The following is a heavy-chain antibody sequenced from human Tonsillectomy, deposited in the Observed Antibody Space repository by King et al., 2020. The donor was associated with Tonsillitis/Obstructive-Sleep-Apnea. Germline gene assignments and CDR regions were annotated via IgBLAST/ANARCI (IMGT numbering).Heavy chain of an antibody. CDR3: AHKKGEYCSSTNCYPEGYCFDY. J-gene: IGHJ4*02. D-gene: IGHD2-2*01. V-gene: IGHV2-5*02. CDR1: GFSLSTSGVG. Sequence: ITLKESGPTLVKPTQTLTLTCTFSGFSLSTSGVGVGWIRQPPGKALEWLALIYWDDDKRYSPSLKSRLTITKDTSKNQVVLTMTNMDPVDTATYYCAHKKGEYCSSTNCYPEGYCFDYWGQGTLVTVSS. CDR2: IYWDDDK.